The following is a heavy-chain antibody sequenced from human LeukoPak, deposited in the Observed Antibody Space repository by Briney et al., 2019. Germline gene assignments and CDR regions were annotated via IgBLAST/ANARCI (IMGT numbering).Heavy chain of an antibody. V-gene: IGHV4-59*01. J-gene: IGHJ5*02. CDR3: ARQIAARPRCVNWFDP. CDR2: IYYSGST. Sequence: PSETLSLTCTVSGGSISSYYWSWIRQPPGKGLEWIGYIYYSGSTNYNPSLKSRVTISVDTSKNQFSLKLSSVTAADTAVYYCARQIAARPRCVNWFDPWGQGTLVTVSS. CDR1: GGSISSYY. D-gene: IGHD6-6*01.